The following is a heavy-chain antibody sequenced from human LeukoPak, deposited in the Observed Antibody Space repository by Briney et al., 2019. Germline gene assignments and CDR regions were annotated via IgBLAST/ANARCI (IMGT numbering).Heavy chain of an antibody. V-gene: IGHV1-2*02. CDR1: GYTFTDYH. J-gene: IGHJ4*02. CDR3: GRDNGDYVLDY. CDR2: VNPNTGDI. Sequence: ASVKVSCKTSGYTFTDYHIHWVRQAPGQGLEWMGWVNPNTGDISYARKFQGRVTMTRDTSISTAYMEVSRLRSEDTAVYYCGRDNGDYVLDYWGQGTLVTVSS. D-gene: IGHD4-17*01.